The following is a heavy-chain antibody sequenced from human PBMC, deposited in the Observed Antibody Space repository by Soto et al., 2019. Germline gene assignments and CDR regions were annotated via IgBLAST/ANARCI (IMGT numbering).Heavy chain of an antibody. CDR2: IYYSGST. J-gene: IGHJ4*02. D-gene: IGHD3-10*01. CDR3: ARVGGFGATTIDY. Sequence: QVQLQESGPGLVKPSQTLSLTCTVSGGSISSGDYYWSWIRQPPGKGLEWIGYIYYSGSTYYNPSRQCRVTISGDTSKNQFSLKLSSVTAADTAVYYCARVGGFGATTIDYWGEGALVTVSS. CDR1: GGSISSGDYY. V-gene: IGHV4-30-4*01.